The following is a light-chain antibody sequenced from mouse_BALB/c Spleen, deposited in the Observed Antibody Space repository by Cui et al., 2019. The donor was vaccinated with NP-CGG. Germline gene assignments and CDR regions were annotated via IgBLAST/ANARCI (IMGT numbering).Light chain of an antibody. CDR1: TGAVTTSNY. J-gene: IGLJ1*01. CDR3: VLWYSNHWV. CDR2: GTN. V-gene: IGLV1*01. Sequence: QAVVTQDSALTTSPGEKVTLTCRSSTGAVTTSNYANWVQEKPDHLFTGLIGGTNNRAPGVPARFSGSLIGDKAALTITGAQTEDEAIYFCVLWYSNHWVFGGGTKLTVL.